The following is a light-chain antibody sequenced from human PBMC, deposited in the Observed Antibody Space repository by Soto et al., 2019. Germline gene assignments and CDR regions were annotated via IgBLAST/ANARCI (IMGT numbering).Light chain of an antibody. CDR2: DAS. CDR1: QSISSW. J-gene: IGKJ1*01. CDR3: QQYNSYSGT. Sequence: DIQMTQSPSTLSSSVGDRVTITCRASQSISSWLAWYKQKPGKAPKLLIYDASSLESGVPSRFRGSGSGTEFTLTISSLQPDDFATYYCQQYNSYSGTFGQGTKVDIK. V-gene: IGKV1-5*01.